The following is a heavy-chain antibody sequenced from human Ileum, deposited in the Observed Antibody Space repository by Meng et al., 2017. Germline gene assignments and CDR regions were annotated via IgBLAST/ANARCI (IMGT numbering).Heavy chain of an antibody. V-gene: IGHV4-4*02. CDR1: SGSITSDTY. D-gene: IGHD4-23*01. Sequence: QVQLQEPGPGLVKPSGPLSLTCAVSSGSITSDTYWSWVRLPPGKGLEWIGQISHSGSTFYNPSLKSRVTMSVDKSKSQFSLMLTSVTAADTAVYYCARHGGYYQGFWGQGTLVTVSS. J-gene: IGHJ4*02. CDR3: ARHGGYYQGF. CDR2: ISHSGST.